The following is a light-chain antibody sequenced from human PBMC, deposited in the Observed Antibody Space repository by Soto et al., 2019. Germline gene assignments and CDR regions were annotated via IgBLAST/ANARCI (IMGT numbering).Light chain of an antibody. J-gene: IGKJ1*01. CDR3: QQCNNYPWT. V-gene: IGKV1-5*03. CDR1: QGINNC. CDR2: KAS. Sequence: DIQMTQSPSTLSASVGDRVTITCRASQGINNCLAWYQQKPGKAPNLLIYKASSLDSGVPSRFSGSGSGTEFTLTISSLQPDDSATYYCQQCNNYPWTFGQGTKVEVK.